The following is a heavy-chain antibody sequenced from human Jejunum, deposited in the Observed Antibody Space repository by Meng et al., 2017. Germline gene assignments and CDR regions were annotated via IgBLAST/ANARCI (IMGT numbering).Heavy chain of an antibody. V-gene: IGHV1-69*01. D-gene: IGHD5-18*01. CDR3: AREIGGYSYGYVDY. J-gene: IGHJ4*02. Sequence: QGQLVSSGAEVKKPGSSVKVSCKASGGTLSSHAISWVRQAPGQGLEWMGEINPIFGTANYAQKFQGRVSITADESTSTAYMELSSLRSEDTAVYYCAREIGGYSYGYVDYWGQGTLVTVSS. CDR2: INPIFGTA. CDR1: GGTLSSHA.